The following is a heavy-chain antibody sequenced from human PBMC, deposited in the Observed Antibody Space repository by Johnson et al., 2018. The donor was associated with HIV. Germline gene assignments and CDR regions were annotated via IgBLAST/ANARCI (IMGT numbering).Heavy chain of an antibody. CDR3: ARDLGNWDSPRSAFDI. V-gene: IGHV3-20*04. Sequence: VQLVESGGGVVRPGGSLRLSCGASGFTFDEYAMSWVRQGPGKGLEWVSGINWNGSPIYYADSVKGRFTISRDNAKNSLYLQVNSLRAEDTAVYYCARDLGNWDSPRSAFDIWGQGTMVTVSS. CDR1: GFTFDEYA. D-gene: IGHD1/OR15-1a*01. J-gene: IGHJ3*02. CDR2: INWNGSPI.